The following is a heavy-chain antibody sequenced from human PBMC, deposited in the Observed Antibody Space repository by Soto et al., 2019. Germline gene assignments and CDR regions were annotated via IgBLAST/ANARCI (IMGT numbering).Heavy chain of an antibody. CDR1: GFTFDDYT. V-gene: IGHV3-43*01. CDR2: ISWDGGST. D-gene: IGHD2-15*01. CDR3: AKDAATPRDLYYYYGMDV. Sequence: GGSLRLSCAASGFTFDDYTMHWVRQAPGKGLEWVSLISWDGGSTYYADSVKGRFTISRDNSKNSLYLQMNSLRTEDTALYYCAKDAATPRDLYYYYGMDVWGQGTTVTVSS. J-gene: IGHJ6*02.